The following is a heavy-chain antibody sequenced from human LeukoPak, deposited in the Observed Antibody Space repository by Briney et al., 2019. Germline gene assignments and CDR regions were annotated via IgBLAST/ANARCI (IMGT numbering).Heavy chain of an antibody. J-gene: IGHJ3*02. D-gene: IGHD1-26*01. CDR1: GFTFSSYG. CDR2: ISYDGSNK. CDR3: AKDIGVVGATTRIFGAFDI. Sequence: GGSLRLSCAASGFTFSSYGMHWVRQAPGKGLEWVAVISYDGSNKYYADSVKGRFTISRDNSKNTLYLQMNSLRAEDTAVYYCAKDIGVVGATTRIFGAFDIWGQGTMVTVSS. V-gene: IGHV3-30*18.